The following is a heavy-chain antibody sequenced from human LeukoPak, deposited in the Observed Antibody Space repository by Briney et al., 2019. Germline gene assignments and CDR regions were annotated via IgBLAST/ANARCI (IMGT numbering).Heavy chain of an antibody. Sequence: TSETLSLTCAVYGGSFSGYYCNWIRQPPGKGLEWIGEINHSGSTNYNPSLKSRVTISVDTSKNQFSLKLSSVTAADTAVYYCATSPMWFGELFGSYYMDVWGKGTTVTISS. CDR3: ATSPMWFGELFGSYYMDV. D-gene: IGHD3-10*01. V-gene: IGHV4-34*01. CDR2: INHSGST. CDR1: GGSFSGYY. J-gene: IGHJ6*03.